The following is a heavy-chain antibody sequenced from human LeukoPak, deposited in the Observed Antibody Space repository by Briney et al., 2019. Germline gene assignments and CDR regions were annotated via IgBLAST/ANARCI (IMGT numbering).Heavy chain of an antibody. V-gene: IGHV1-18*01. CDR2: ISAYNGNT. CDR1: GYTFTSYG. Sequence: ASVKVSCKASGYTFTSYGISWVRQAPGQGLEWMGWISAYNGNTNYAQKLQGRVTMTTDTSTSTAYMELRSLRSDDTAVYYCARDLLERDFWSGYYGYYGMDVWGQGTTVTVSS. J-gene: IGHJ6*02. CDR3: ARDLLERDFWSGYYGYYGMDV. D-gene: IGHD3-3*01.